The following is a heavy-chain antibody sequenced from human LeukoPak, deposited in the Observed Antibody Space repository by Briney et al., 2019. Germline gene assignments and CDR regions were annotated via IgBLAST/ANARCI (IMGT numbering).Heavy chain of an antibody. CDR1: GFTFSSYA. J-gene: IGHJ5*02. Sequence: PGRSLRLSCAASGFTFSSYAMHWVRQAPGKGLEWVAVISYDGSNKYYADSVKGRFTISRDNSKNTLYLQMNSLRAEDTAVYYCARVDCSSTSCHTDPPGLEMAPNWFDPWGQGTLVTVSS. V-gene: IGHV3-30*04. CDR3: ARVDCSSTSCHTDPPGLEMAPNWFDP. D-gene: IGHD2-2*01. CDR2: ISYDGSNK.